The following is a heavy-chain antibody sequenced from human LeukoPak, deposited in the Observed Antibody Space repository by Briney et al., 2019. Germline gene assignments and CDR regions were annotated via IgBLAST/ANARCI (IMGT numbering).Heavy chain of an antibody. CDR3: ARPAPYSSSWYGAFDI. CDR1: GYSFTSYW. J-gene: IGHJ3*02. V-gene: IGHV5-51*01. Sequence: GESLKISCKGSGYSFTSYWIGWVRQMPGKGLEWMGIISPADSDTRYSPSFQGQVTISADKSISTAYLQWSSLKASDTAMYYCARPAPYSSSWYGAFDIWGQGTMVTVSS. CDR2: ISPADSDT. D-gene: IGHD6-13*01.